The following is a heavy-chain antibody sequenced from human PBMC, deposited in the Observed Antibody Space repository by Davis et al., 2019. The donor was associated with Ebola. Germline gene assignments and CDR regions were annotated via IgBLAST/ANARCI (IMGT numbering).Heavy chain of an antibody. V-gene: IGHV3-66*01. CDR3: ASSVATPGAFDI. Sequence: GESLKISCAASEVTFSYYSMNWVRQAPGKGLEWVSVINSGSSTYYADSVKGRFTISRDNSKNTLYLQMNSLRVEDTAVYYCASSVATPGAFDIWGQGTMVTVSS. D-gene: IGHD2-15*01. CDR2: INSGSST. J-gene: IGHJ3*02. CDR1: EVTFSYYS.